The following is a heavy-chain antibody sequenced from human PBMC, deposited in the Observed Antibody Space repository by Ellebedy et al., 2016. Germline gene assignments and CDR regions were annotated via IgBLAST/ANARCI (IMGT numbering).Heavy chain of an antibody. Sequence: ASVKVSCKVSGYTFNSYGITWVRQAPGQRLEWMGWINPVNGDTKYSQRFQGRVTMTTDTSTNTTYMELRSLRSDDTAVYYCAREFGLPDYWGQGTLVTVSS. D-gene: IGHD3-10*01. CDR1: GYTFNSYG. V-gene: IGHV1-18*04. CDR3: AREFGLPDY. CDR2: INPVNGDT. J-gene: IGHJ4*02.